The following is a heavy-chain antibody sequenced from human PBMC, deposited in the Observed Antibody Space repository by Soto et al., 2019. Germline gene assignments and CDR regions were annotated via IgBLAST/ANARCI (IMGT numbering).Heavy chain of an antibody. Sequence: ASVKVSCKASASPYTSYGITLVRQAPGQGLEWTGLITAYNGNTNYPQRLQGRVTMTPDTSTSTVYMELMSLKSDDTAVYYCARGRGGSAWHTFEYWGQGTPVTVCS. CDR2: ITAYNGNT. J-gene: IGHJ4*02. CDR1: ASPYTSYG. D-gene: IGHD6-19*01. V-gene: IGHV1-18*04. CDR3: ARGRGGSAWHTFEY.